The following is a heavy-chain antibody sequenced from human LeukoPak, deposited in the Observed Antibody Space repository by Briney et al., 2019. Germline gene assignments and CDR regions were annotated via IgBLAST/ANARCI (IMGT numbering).Heavy chain of an antibody. V-gene: IGHV3-7*01. J-gene: IGHJ4*02. CDR2: IKQDGSDK. CDR3: AKDIVVVTAIRVLDY. D-gene: IGHD2-21*02. CDR1: GFTFSSSW. Sequence: GGSLRLSCAASGFTFSSSWMSWVRQAPGKGLEWLANIKQDGSDKNYVDSVKGRFTISRDNAKNSLYLQMNSLRAEDTAVYYCAKDIVVVTAIRVLDYWGQGTLVTVSS.